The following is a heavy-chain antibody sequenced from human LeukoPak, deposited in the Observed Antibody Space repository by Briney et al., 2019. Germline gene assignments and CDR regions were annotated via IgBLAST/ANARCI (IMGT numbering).Heavy chain of an antibody. D-gene: IGHD6-6*01. Sequence: GGSLRLSCAAFGFTFSSYWMSWVRQAPGKGLEWVANIKQDGSEKYYVDSVKGRFTISRDNAKNSLYLQMNSLRAEDTAVYYCASSIAARPTYYYMDVWGKGTTVTVSS. CDR3: ASSIAARPTYYYMDV. CDR2: IKQDGSEK. V-gene: IGHV3-7*01. CDR1: GFTFSSYW. J-gene: IGHJ6*03.